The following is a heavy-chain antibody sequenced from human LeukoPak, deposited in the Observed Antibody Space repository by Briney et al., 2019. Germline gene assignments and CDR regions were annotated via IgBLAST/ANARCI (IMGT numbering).Heavy chain of an antibody. Sequence: GRSLRLSCEASGFTFSNYAMSWVRQAPGKGLEWVSAISGSGYKTYYAVPVKGRSTISRDNSKKTLFLQMNSLRAEDTAVYYCATSLRGALIVVPDYWGQGTLVTVSS. CDR3: ATSLRGALIVVPDY. CDR1: GFTFSNYA. CDR2: ISGSGYKT. V-gene: IGHV3-23*01. J-gene: IGHJ4*02. D-gene: IGHD2-2*01.